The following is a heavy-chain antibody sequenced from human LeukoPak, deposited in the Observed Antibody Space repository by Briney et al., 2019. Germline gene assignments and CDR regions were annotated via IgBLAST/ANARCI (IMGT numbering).Heavy chain of an antibody. J-gene: IGHJ4*02. V-gene: IGHV1-8*01. CDR2: MNPNSGNT. CDR3: AMVTSAVYGGYY. CDR1: GYTFTRYN. Sequence: VASVRVSCMASGYTFTRYNINWVPEATGQGLECMGWMNPNSGNTGYAQKFQGRVTMTRNTSISTAYMELSSLRSESPAVDCVAMVTSAVYGGYYWRGAALVSGSS. D-gene: IGHD5-24*01.